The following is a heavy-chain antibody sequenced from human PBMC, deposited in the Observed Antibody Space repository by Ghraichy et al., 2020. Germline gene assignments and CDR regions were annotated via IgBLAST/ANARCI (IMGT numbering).Heavy chain of an antibody. D-gene: IGHD2/OR15-2a*01. J-gene: IGHJ5*02. Sequence: SETLSLTCTVSGGSISSYYWSWIRQPPGKGLEWIGYIYYSGSTNYNPSLKSRVTISVDTSKNQFSLKLSSVTAADTAVYYCARDRDPFGSPTGGLWPWGQGTLVTVSS. V-gene: IGHV4-59*01. CDR3: ARDRDPFGSPTGGLWP. CDR2: IYYSGST. CDR1: GGSISSYY.